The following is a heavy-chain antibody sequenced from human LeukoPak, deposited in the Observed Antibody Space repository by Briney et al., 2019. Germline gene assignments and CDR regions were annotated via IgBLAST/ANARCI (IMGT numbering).Heavy chain of an antibody. CDR3: AKSHSVAVAGTYSTYYFDS. J-gene: IGHJ4*02. V-gene: IGHV3-23*01. CDR1: GFTFSSFA. D-gene: IGHD6-19*01. CDR2: ISGSGAST. Sequence: GESLRLSCAASGFTFSSFAMSWVRQAPGRGLEWVSSISGSGASTYYADSVKGRFTISRDNSRNTLYLQMSRLRAEDTAVYYCAKSHSVAVAGTYSTYYFDSWDQGTLVTVSS.